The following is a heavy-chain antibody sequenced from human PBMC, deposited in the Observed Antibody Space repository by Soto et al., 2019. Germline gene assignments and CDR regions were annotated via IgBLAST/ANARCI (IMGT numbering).Heavy chain of an antibody. D-gene: IGHD2-2*02. CDR2: ISWDSDTI. J-gene: IGHJ4*02. Sequence: EVQLVESGGGLVQSGRSLRLSCAASGFTFDDYAMQWVRQAPGKGLEWVSGISWDSDTIGYADSVKGRFTISRDNAKNSLYLQMNSLRAEDTALYYCAKGLIIPAEIDCWCQGTLVTVSS. V-gene: IGHV3-9*01. CDR1: GFTFDDYA. CDR3: AKGLIIPAEIDC.